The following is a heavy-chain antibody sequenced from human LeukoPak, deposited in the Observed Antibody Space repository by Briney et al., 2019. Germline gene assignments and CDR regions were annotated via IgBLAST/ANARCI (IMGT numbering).Heavy chain of an antibody. Sequence: GGSLRLSCAASGFTFSSYWMSWVRQAPGKGREWVANIKQDGSEKYYVDSVKGRFTISRDNAKNSLYLQMNSLRAEDTAVYYCARKGDGYYYGSGSPHGMDVWGQGTTVTVSS. CDR3: ARKGDGYYYGSGSPHGMDV. D-gene: IGHD3-10*01. V-gene: IGHV3-7*01. J-gene: IGHJ6*02. CDR2: IKQDGSEK. CDR1: GFTFSSYW.